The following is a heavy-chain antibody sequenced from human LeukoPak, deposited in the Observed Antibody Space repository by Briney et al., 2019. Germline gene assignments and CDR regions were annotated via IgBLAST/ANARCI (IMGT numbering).Heavy chain of an antibody. CDR3: AKDLYINGWYYFDH. CDR2: VSGSDGRT. D-gene: IGHD6-19*01. Sequence: GSLRLSCAASGFTFSNYAMGWVRQAPGKGLEWVSAVSGSDGRTHYADSVQGRFIISRDDSKNMLHLQMDSLRAEDTAIYYCAKDLYINGWYYFDHWGQGTLVTVSS. V-gene: IGHV3-23*01. CDR1: GFTFSNYA. J-gene: IGHJ4*02.